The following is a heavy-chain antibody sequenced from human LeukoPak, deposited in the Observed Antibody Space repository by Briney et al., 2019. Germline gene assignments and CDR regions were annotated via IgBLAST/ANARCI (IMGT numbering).Heavy chain of an antibody. CDR3: ARDPPAVTANTYG. D-gene: IGHD5-18*01. CDR1: GFTVSNNY. J-gene: IGHJ4*02. Sequence: PGGSLSLSCADSGFTVSNNYMKWVRQAPGKELEWVALIYSGGSTNYADSVKGRFTISRDGSKNTLYLQMNSLRVEDTAVYYCARDPPAVTANTYGWGQGTLVTVSS. CDR2: IYSGGST. V-gene: IGHV3-66*01.